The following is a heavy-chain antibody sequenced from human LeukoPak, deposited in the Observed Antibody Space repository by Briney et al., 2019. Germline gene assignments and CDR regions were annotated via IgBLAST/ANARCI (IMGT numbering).Heavy chain of an antibody. J-gene: IGHJ5*02. CDR3: ARGLALVLLWFGELSDNWFDP. V-gene: IGHV7-4-1*02. CDR2: INTNTGNP. D-gene: IGHD3-10*01. Sequence: ASVKVSCKASGYTFTSYAMNWVRQAPGQGLEWMGWINTNTGNPTYAQGFTGRFVFSLDTSVSTAYLQISSLKAEDTAVYYCARGLALVLLWFGELSDNWFDPWGQGTLVTVSS. CDR1: GYTFTSYA.